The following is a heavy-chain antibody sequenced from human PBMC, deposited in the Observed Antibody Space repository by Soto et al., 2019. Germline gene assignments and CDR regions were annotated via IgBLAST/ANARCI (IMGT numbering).Heavy chain of an antibody. CDR2: ITGSGDNT. J-gene: IGHJ4*02. Sequence: EVQLLESGGGLVQPGGSLRLSCAASGFTFNNYAMRWVRQAPGKGLGWVSSITGSGDNTYYADSVKGRFTISRDNSKNILFLQMNSLRAEDTALYYCTKQWEQYYFDYWGQGTLVTVSS. D-gene: IGHD1-26*01. CDR3: TKQWEQYYFDY. V-gene: IGHV3-23*01. CDR1: GFTFNNYA.